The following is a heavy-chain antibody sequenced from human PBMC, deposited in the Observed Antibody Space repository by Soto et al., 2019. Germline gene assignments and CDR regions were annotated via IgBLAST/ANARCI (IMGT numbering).Heavy chain of an antibody. V-gene: IGHV1-18*01. J-gene: IGHJ4*02. CDR2: ISAYNGNT. CDR1: GYTFTSYG. CDR3: ARETSDYYDSSGYPSF. Sequence: GASVKVSCKASGYTFTSYGISWVRQAPGQGLEWMGWISAYNGNTNYAQKLQGRVTMTTDTSTSTAYMELRSLRSDDTAVYYCARETSDYYDSSGYPSFWGQGTLVTVSS. D-gene: IGHD3-22*01.